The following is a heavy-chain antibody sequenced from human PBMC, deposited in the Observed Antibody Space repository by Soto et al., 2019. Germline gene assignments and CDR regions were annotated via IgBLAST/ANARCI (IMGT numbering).Heavy chain of an antibody. J-gene: IGHJ6*03. D-gene: IGHD3-3*01. V-gene: IGHV3-48*01. CDR1: GFTFSSYS. CDR3: ASQKMYDFWSGYSQDYYYYMDV. CDR2: ISSSSSTI. Sequence: GGSLRLSCAASGFTFSSYSMNWVRQAPGKGLEWVSYISSSSSTIYYADSVKGRFTISRDNAKNSLYLQMNSLRAEDTAVYYCASQKMYDFWSGYSQDYYYYMDVLGKGTTVTVSS.